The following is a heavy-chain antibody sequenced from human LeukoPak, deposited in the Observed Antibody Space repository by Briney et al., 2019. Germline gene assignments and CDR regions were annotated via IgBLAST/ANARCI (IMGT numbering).Heavy chain of an antibody. V-gene: IGHV3-23*01. CDR2: ISGNGGIA. CDR3: AKAGNWDQGYYYYGMDA. Sequence: GGSLRLSCEGSAFIFSGHWMNWVRQTPGKGLEWVSSISGNGGIAYYADSLKGRFIISRDNSTNTLYLQMNGLRAEDTAIYYCAKAGNWDQGYYYYGMDAWGQGTTVTVS. D-gene: IGHD7-27*01. J-gene: IGHJ6*02. CDR1: AFIFSGHW.